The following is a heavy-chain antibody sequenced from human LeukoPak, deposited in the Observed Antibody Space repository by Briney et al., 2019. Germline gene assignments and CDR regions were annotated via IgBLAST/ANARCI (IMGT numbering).Heavy chain of an antibody. CDR1: GGSFSGYY. V-gene: IGHV4-34*01. CDR2: INHSGST. J-gene: IGHJ4*02. CDR3: AXXXXXDTAMPIYYFDY. D-gene: IGHD5-18*01. Sequence: SETLSLTCAVYGGSFSGYYWSWIRQPPGKGLEWIGEINHSGSTNYNPSLKSRVTISVDTSKNQFSLKLSSVTAADTAVYYCAXXXXXDTAMPIYYFDYWGQGTLVTVSS.